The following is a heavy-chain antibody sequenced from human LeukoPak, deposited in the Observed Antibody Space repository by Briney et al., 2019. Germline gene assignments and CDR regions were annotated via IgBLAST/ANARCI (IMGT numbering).Heavy chain of an antibody. CDR1: GGSVSSYP. Sequence: SETLSLTCTVSGGSVSSYPWGWIRQPPGERLEWIAYISYSGNTNYNPSLRSRVTISLDTSKNQFSLRLSSVTAADTAVYYCTRWAALGPWDYWGQGTLVTVSS. V-gene: IGHV4-59*02. CDR2: ISYSGNT. D-gene: IGHD7-27*01. CDR3: TRWAALGPWDY. J-gene: IGHJ4*02.